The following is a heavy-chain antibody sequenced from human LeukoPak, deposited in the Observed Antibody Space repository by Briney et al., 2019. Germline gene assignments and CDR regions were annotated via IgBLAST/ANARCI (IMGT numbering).Heavy chain of an antibody. CDR3: ARDRGGYYPPYYFDY. CDR1: GGSVSSGSYY. J-gene: IGHJ4*02. D-gene: IGHD3-22*01. CDR2: IYYSGST. Sequence: SETLSLTCTVSGGSVSSGSYYWSWIRQPPGKGLEWIGDIYYSGSTNYNPSLKSRVTISVDTSKNQFSLKLSSVTAADTAVYYCARDRGGYYPPYYFDYWGQGTLVTVSS. V-gene: IGHV4-61*01.